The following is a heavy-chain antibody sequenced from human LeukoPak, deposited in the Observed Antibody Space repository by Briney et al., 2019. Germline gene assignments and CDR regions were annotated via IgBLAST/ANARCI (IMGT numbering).Heavy chain of an antibody. J-gene: IGHJ4*02. CDR2: IYSSGST. Sequence: SETLSLTCTVSGDSISSYYWNWIRQPAGKGLEWIGRIYSSGSTDYNPSLKSRVTMSVDTSKSRFSLKLSSVTAADTAFYYCARFHQESSGYYYPDYWGQGTLVTVSS. CDR3: ARFHQESSGYYYPDY. CDR1: GDSISSYY. D-gene: IGHD3-22*01. V-gene: IGHV4-4*07.